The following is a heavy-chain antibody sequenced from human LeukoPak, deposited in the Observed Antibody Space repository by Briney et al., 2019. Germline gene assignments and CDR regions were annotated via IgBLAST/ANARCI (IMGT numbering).Heavy chain of an antibody. D-gene: IGHD3-22*01. J-gene: IGHJ3*02. Sequence: GGSLRLSCAASGFTFSSYAMHWVRQAPGKGLEWVAVISYDGSNKYYADSVKGRFTISRDNSKNTLYLQMNSLRAEDTAVYYCARDGPANYDSSGADLGAFDIWGQGTMVTVSS. CDR3: ARDGPANYDSSGADLGAFDI. V-gene: IGHV3-30-3*01. CDR2: ISYDGSNK. CDR1: GFTFSSYA.